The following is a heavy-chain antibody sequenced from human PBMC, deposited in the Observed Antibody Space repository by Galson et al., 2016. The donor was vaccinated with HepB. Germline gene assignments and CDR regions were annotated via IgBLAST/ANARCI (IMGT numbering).Heavy chain of an antibody. CDR2: VYSGGNS. J-gene: IGHJ4*02. V-gene: IGHV4-39*01. CDR1: GVSVSNNNYY. D-gene: IGHD1-14*01. Sequence: LSLTCRVSGVSVSNNNYYWGWNRQSPGKGLEWVGSVYSGGNSYYKWSLKSRITISVDTSQNQVSLTMKSVTAADTAFYYCLSGRPFRAGDYWGPGTLVTVAS. CDR3: LSGRPFRAGDY.